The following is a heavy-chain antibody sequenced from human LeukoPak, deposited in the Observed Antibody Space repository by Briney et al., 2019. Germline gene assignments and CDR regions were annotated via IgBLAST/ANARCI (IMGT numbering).Heavy chain of an antibody. CDR3: ARDQSLRGSGWSRAYYYYYMDV. V-gene: IGHV3-21*01. D-gene: IGHD6-19*01. CDR2: ISSSSSYI. Sequence: GGSLRLFCAASGFTFSSYSMNWVRQAPWKGLEWASSISSSSSYIYYADSVKGRFTISRDNAKKSLYLQMNSLRAEDTAVYYCARDQSLRGSGWSRAYYYYYMDVWGKGTTVTVSS. J-gene: IGHJ6*03. CDR1: GFTFSSYS.